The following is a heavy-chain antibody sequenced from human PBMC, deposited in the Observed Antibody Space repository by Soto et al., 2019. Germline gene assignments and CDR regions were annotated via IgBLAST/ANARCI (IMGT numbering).Heavy chain of an antibody. CDR1: GFTFNTYG. Sequence: SLSLSCAASGFTFNTYGMHWVRQAPGKGLEWVAVISYDGSEKYYVDSVKGRFTISKDNSKNTLYLQMNSLRPEDTAVYYCAKSPNFYCSSPNCYKYYFDHWGQGTRGTVSS. CDR2: ISYDGSEK. D-gene: IGHD2-2*02. J-gene: IGHJ4*02. CDR3: AKSPNFYCSSPNCYKYYFDH. V-gene: IGHV3-30*18.